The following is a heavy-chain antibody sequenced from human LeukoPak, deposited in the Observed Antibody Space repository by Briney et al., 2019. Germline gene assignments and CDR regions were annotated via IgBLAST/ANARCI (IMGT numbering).Heavy chain of an antibody. D-gene: IGHD6-19*01. CDR1: GGSFSGYY. CDR3: ARAQSAGDWFDP. Sequence: SETLSLTCAVYGGSFSGYYWSWIRQPPGKGLEWIGEINHSRSTNYNPSLKSRVTISVDTSKNQFSLKLSSVTAADTAVYYCARAQSAGDWFDPWGQGTLVTVSS. V-gene: IGHV4-34*01. CDR2: INHSRST. J-gene: IGHJ5*02.